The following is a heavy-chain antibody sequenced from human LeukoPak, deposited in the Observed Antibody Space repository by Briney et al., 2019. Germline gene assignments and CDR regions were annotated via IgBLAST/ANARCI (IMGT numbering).Heavy chain of an antibody. J-gene: IGHJ4*02. CDR2: IYTSGST. V-gene: IGHV4-4*07. D-gene: IGHD4-17*01. CDR3: ARLTPDYGDFGTFDY. Sequence: SETLSLTCTVSGGSISSYYWSWIRQPAGKGLEWIGRIYTSGSTNYNPSLKSRVTMSVDTSKNQFSLKLSSVTAADTAVYYCARLTPDYGDFGTFDYWGQGTPVTVSS. CDR1: GGSISSYY.